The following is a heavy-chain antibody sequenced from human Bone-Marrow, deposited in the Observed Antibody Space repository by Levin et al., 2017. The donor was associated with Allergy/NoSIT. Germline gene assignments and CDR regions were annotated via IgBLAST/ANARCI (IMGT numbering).Heavy chain of an antibody. CDR2: ISGSSSTI. Sequence: HAGGSLRLSCAASGFTFSRYSMNWVRQAPGKGLEWVSYISGSSSTIYYADSVKGRFTISRDNAKNSLSLQMNSLRAEDTAVYYCARERTGVTMVRGVSYYYYMDVWGKGTTVTVSS. V-gene: IGHV3-48*01. D-gene: IGHD3-10*01. CDR3: ARERTGVTMVRGVSYYYYMDV. CDR1: GFTFSRYS. J-gene: IGHJ6*03.